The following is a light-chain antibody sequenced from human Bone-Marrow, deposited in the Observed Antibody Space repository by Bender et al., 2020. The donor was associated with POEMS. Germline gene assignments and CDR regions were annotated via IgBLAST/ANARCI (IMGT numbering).Light chain of an antibody. J-gene: IGLJ2*01. CDR2: DDS. CDR1: HIGGKS. V-gene: IGLV3-21*02. Sequence: SYVLTQPPSVSVAPGLTASITCGGDHIGGKSVHWYYQKAGQAPVLVVFDDSDRPSGVPDRFSGSKSGTSASLAITGLQAEDEADYYCCSYADNAGSYVVFGGGTKLTVL. CDR3: CSYADNAGSYVV.